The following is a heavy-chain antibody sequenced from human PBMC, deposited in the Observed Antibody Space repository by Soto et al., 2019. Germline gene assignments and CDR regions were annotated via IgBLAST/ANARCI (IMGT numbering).Heavy chain of an antibody. J-gene: IGHJ6*02. CDR3: ARGIEVPGLANYYYYGMDV. D-gene: IGHD6-13*01. V-gene: IGHV5-51*01. CDR1: GYSFTTYW. CDR2: IYPGDSDT. Sequence: GESLKISCKGSGYSFTTYWIGWVRQMPRKGLEWMGTIYPGDSDTRYSPSFQGQVIISVDKSISTAYLQWSSLKAPDTAMYYCARGIEVPGLANYYYYGMDVWGQGTTVTVSS.